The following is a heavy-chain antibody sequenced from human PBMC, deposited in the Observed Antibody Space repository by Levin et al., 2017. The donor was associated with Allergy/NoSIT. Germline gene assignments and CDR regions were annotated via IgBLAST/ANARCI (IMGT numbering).Heavy chain of an antibody. J-gene: IGHJ2*01. D-gene: IGHD3-10*01. CDR2: ISHTSGFM. CDR3: ARPGGGSGDYVWYFDR. V-gene: IGHV3-21*01. Sequence: KSSETLSLTCAASGFTFSTYSMNWVRQAPGKGLEWVSSISHTSGFMKYADSLKGRFTISRDNARNSLYLQMNSLTAEDTAVYYCARPGGGSGDYVWYFDRWGRGALVTVSS. CDR1: GFTFSTYS.